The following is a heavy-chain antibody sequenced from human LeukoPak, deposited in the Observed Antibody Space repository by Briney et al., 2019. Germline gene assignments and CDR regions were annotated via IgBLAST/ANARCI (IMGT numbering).Heavy chain of an antibody. V-gene: IGHV3-9*01. J-gene: IGHJ4*02. CDR2: TNWNSDSI. CDR1: GLTFDDYA. D-gene: IGHD6-19*01. CDR3: AKDRYSRGCLFDY. Sequence: GGSLRLSCAVSGLTFDDYAMHWVRHVPGKGLEWVSGTNWNSDSIIYADSVKGRFSTSRDTAKNSLYLQMSSLRAEDTALYYCAKDRYSRGCLFDYWGQGTLVTVSS.